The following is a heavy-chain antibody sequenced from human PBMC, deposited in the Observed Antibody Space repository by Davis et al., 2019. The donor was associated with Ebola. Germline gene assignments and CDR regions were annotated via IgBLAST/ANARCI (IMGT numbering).Heavy chain of an antibody. CDR1: GGSISSGSYY. V-gene: IGHV4-31*03. J-gene: IGHJ3*02. Sequence: SETLSLTCTVSGGSISSGSYYWSWIRQHPGKGLEWIGYIHYSGSTYYNPSLKSRVSISVDTSKNQFSLKLSSVTAADTAVYYCAREISTGQCDIWGRGTMVTVSS. D-gene: IGHD2-8*02. CDR3: AREISTGQCDI. CDR2: IHYSGST.